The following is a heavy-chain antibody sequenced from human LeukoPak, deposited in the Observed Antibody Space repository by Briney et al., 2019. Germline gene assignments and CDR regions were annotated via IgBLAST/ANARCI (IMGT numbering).Heavy chain of an antibody. J-gene: IGHJ4*02. CDR1: GFTFSSYG. CDR2: IWYDGSNK. Sequence: GGSLRLSCAASGFTFSSYGMHWVRQAPGKGLEWVAVIWYDGSNKYYADSVKGRFTISRDNSKNTLYLQMNSLRAEDTAVYYCALAPGTGTTNVPFDYWGQGTLVTVSS. CDR3: ALAPGTGTTNVPFDY. D-gene: IGHD1-1*01. V-gene: IGHV3-33*01.